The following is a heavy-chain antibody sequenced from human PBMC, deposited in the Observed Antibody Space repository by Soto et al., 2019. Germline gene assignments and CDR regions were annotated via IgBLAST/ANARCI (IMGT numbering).Heavy chain of an antibody. V-gene: IGHV1-2*02. CDR1: GYSFTGYY. J-gene: IGHJ4*02. D-gene: IGHD2-8*02. CDR2: INPDSGTT. CDR3: ARGDYGTGGYPFPYFDY. Sequence: HAHLVQSGAEVKRPGASLKVSCKASGYSFTGYYIHWVRQAPGQGLEWMGWINPDSGTTNYAQNFQGRVTLTSDTSLRTASMDLTSLTSDDTAVYYCARGDYGTGGYPFPYFDYWGQGTLVIVS.